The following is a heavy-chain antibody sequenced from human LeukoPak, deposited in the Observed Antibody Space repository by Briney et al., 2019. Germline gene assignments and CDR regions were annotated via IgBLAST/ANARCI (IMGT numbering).Heavy chain of an antibody. V-gene: IGHV3-33*01. J-gene: IGHJ4*02. Sequence: GGSLRLSCAASGFTFSSYGMHWVRQAPGKGLEWVAVIWYDGSNKYYADSVKGRFTISRDNSKNTLYLQMNSLRAEDTAVYYCARDDYYDSSGYDYWGQGTLVTVSS. CDR3: ARDDYYDSSGYDY. D-gene: IGHD3-22*01. CDR2: IWYDGSNK. CDR1: GFTFSSYG.